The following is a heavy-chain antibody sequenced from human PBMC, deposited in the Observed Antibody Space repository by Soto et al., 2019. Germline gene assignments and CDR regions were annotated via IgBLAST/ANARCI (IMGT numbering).Heavy chain of an antibody. D-gene: IGHD2-15*01. V-gene: IGHV1-18*03. CDR1: GYTFTSYG. Sequence: GASVKVSCKASGYTFTSYGISWVRQAPGQGLEWMGWISAYNGNTNYAQKLQGRVTMTTDTSTSTAYMELRSLRSDDMAVYYCARDYLHCSGGSCYSRNWFDPWGQGTLVTVSS. CDR3: ARDYLHCSGGSCYSRNWFDP. J-gene: IGHJ5*02. CDR2: ISAYNGNT.